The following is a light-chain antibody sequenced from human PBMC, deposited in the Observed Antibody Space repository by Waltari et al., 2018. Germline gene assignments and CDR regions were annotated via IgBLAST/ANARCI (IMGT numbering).Light chain of an antibody. J-gene: IGKJ2*03. CDR1: QSVSSN. CDR2: GAS. V-gene: IGKV3-15*01. CDR3: LQYHDYSS. Sequence: EIVMTQSPATLSVSPGERAPLSCRASQSVSSNLAWYQQKPGQAPRLLIYGASTRATGIPAGLSGSGSGTEFTLTISSLQPDDSATFYCLQYHDYSSFGQGTKVEIK.